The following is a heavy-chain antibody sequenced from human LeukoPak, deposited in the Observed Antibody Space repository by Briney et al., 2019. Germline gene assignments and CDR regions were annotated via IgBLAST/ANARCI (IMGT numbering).Heavy chain of an antibody. CDR2: IWYDGSNK. CDR1: GFTFSSYG. CDR3: ARVSDSSGYYDYYFDY. Sequence: GGSLRLSCAASGFTFSSYGMHWVRQAPGKGLEWAAVIWYDGSNKYYADSVKGRFTISRDNSKNTLYLQMNSLRAEDTAVYYCARVSDSSGYYDYYFDYWGQGTLVTVSS. J-gene: IGHJ4*02. D-gene: IGHD3-22*01. V-gene: IGHV3-33*01.